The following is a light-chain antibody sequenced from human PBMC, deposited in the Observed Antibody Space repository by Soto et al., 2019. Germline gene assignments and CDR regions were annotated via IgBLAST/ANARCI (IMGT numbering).Light chain of an antibody. J-gene: IGKJ5*01. Sequence: DIVLTQSPGTLSLSPGERATLSCRASQTISSSYLAWYQQKPGQAPSLLIYGASRRATGIPDRFSGSGSGTDFTLTISRLEPEDFAVYYCQQYDSSPITFGQGTRLEI. CDR2: GAS. CDR1: QTISSSY. V-gene: IGKV3-20*01. CDR3: QQYDSSPIT.